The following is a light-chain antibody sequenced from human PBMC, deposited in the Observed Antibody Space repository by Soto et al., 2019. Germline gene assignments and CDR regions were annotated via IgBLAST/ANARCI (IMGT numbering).Light chain of an antibody. CDR1: QGINSW. CDR2: RAS. Sequence: DIQMTQSPSTLSASVGDRVTITCRASQGINSWLAWYQQKPGKAPKLLIYRASSLESGVPSRFSGSGSGTEFTLTISSLQPDDFATYYCQQYYTYPWTFGQGTKVDIK. V-gene: IGKV1-5*03. CDR3: QQYYTYPWT. J-gene: IGKJ1*01.